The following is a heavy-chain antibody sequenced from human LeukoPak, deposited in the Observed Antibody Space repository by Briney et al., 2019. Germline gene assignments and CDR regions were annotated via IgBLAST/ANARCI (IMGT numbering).Heavy chain of an antibody. Sequence: GGSLRLSCAASGFILSGYSMNWVRQAPGKGQEWVSYISDSGSTIFYADSVKGRFTISRDTAKNSLYLQMNSLRAEDTALYYCARGGDYWGQGTLVTVSS. V-gene: IGHV3-48*01. CDR3: ARGGDY. CDR2: ISDSGSTI. J-gene: IGHJ4*02. CDR1: GFILSGYS.